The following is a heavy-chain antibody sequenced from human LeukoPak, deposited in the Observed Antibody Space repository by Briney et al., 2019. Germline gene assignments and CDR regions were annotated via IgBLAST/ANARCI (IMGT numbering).Heavy chain of an antibody. D-gene: IGHD6-13*01. CDR2: IYYSGST. CDR1: GGSISSSRHY. V-gene: IGHV4-39*07. Sequence: SETLSLTCTVSGGSISSSRHYWGWIRQPPGKGLEWIGRIYYSGSTYYNPSLKSRVTISVDTSKNQFSLKLSSVTAADTAVYYCARGGGDSSWTDYYYYYYMDVWGKGTTVTVSS. J-gene: IGHJ6*03. CDR3: ARGGGDSSWTDYYYYYYMDV.